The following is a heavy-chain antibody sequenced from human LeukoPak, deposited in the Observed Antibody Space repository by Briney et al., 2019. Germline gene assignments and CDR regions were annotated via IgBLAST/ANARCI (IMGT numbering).Heavy chain of an antibody. Sequence: KPSETLSLTCVVYGGSFSGYYWGWIRQPPGKGLEWIGEINHSGSTNYNPSLKSRVTISVDTSKNQFSLKLSSVTAADTAVYYCARGTYDYVWGSYRRKGPSFDYWGQGTLVTVSS. J-gene: IGHJ4*02. CDR2: INHSGST. D-gene: IGHD3-16*02. CDR1: GGSFSGYY. CDR3: ARGTYDYVWGSYRRKGPSFDY. V-gene: IGHV4-34*01.